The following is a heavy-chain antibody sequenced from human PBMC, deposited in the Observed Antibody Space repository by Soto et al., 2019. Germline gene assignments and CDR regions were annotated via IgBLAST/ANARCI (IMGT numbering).Heavy chain of an antibody. Sequence: GGSLRLSCAASGFTFSSYAMHWVRQAPGKGLEWVAVISYDGSNKYYADSVKGRFTISRDNSKNTLYLQMNSLRAEDTAVYYCARENYDFWSGYPHYWGQGTLVTVSS. CDR3: ARENYDFWSGYPHY. D-gene: IGHD3-3*01. J-gene: IGHJ4*02. CDR2: ISYDGSNK. CDR1: GFTFSSYA. V-gene: IGHV3-30-3*01.